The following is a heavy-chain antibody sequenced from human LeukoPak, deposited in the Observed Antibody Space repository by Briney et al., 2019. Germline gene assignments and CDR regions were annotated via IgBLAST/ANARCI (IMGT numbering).Heavy chain of an antibody. CDR2: ISYDGSNK. CDR3: AKDSPYLDY. J-gene: IGHJ4*02. Sequence: GGSLRLSCAASGFTFSSYGMHWVRQAPGKGLEWVAVISYDGSNKYYADSVKGRFTISRDNSKNTLYLQMNSLRAEDTAVYYCAKDSPYLDYWGKGTRVTVSS. V-gene: IGHV3-30*18. CDR1: GFTFSSYG.